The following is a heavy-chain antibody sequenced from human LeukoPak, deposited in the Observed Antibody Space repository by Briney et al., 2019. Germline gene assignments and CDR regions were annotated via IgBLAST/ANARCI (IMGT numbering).Heavy chain of an antibody. CDR1: GFTFSSYG. CDR2: IWYDGSNK. V-gene: IGHV3-33*01. D-gene: IGHD3-9*01. CDR3: ASSRADTYYYYGMDV. J-gene: IGHJ6*02. Sequence: PGGSLRLSRAESGFTFSSYGMHWVRQAPGKGLEGVAVIWYDGSNKYYADSVKGRFTISRDNSKNTLNLQMNSLRAKDTAVYYCASSRADTYYYYGMDVWGQGTTVTVSS.